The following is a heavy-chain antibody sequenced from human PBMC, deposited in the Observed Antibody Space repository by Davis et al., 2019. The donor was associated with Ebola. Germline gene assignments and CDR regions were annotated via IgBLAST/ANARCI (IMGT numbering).Heavy chain of an antibody. CDR2: VYPSDSEV. CDR3: ARLDNLGLCSSVSCYSFDV. CDR1: GYSFTNRW. D-gene: IGHD2-2*01. Sequence: GESLKISCPVSGYSFTNRWIGWVRQKAGKGLEWMGIVYPSDSEVRYSPSFQGRVTISVDKSISTAYLQWSSLKASDTAIYYCARLDNLGLCSSVSCYSFDVWGQGTMVTVSS. V-gene: IGHV5-51*01. J-gene: IGHJ3*01.